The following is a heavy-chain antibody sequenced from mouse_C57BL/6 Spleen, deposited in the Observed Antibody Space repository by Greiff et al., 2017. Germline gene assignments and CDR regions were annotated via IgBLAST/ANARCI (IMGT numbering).Heavy chain of an antibody. V-gene: IGHV1-5*01. J-gene: IGHJ3*01. Sequence: EVQLQQSGTVLVRPGASVTMSCKTSGYTFTSYWMHWVKQRPGQGLVWIGAIYPGNSDTSYNQKFKGKAKLTAVTSASTSYMELSSLTNADSAVYDGTWGDYDVAWFDYWGQGILATVSA. CDR1: GYTFTSYW. D-gene: IGHD2-4*01. CDR2: IYPGNSDT. CDR3: TWGDYDVAWFDY.